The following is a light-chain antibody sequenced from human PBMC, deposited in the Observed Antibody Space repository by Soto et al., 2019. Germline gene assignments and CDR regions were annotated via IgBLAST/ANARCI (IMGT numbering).Light chain of an antibody. CDR1: QSVSTSY. V-gene: IGKV3-20*01. CDR2: GAS. J-gene: IGKJ1*01. CDR3: LQFNSYPRT. Sequence: EIVLTQSPGTLSLSPGERATLSCRASQSVSTSYVAWYQQKPGQAPRLLIYGASARATGIPDRFSGSGSGTDFALTIGRLEPEDFATYYCLQFNSYPRTFGQGTKVEIK.